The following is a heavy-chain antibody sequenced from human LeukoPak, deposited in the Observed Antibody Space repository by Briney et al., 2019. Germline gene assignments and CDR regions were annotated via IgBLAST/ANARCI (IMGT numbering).Heavy chain of an antibody. CDR1: GYTLTELS. V-gene: IGHV1-24*01. D-gene: IGHD3-22*01. CDR3: ATGLIQGGYYGYFDY. J-gene: IGHJ4*02. CDR2: FDPEDGET. Sequence: TSVKVSCKVSGYTLTELSMHWVRQAPGKGLEWMGGFDPEDGETIYAQKFQGRVTMTEDTSTDTAYMELSSLRSEDTAVYYCATGLIQGGYYGYFDYWGQGTLVTVSS.